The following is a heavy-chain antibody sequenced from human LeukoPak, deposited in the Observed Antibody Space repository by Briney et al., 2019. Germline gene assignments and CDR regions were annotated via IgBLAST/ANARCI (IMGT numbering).Heavy chain of an antibody. J-gene: IGHJ3*02. CDR2: ISESGGTR. D-gene: IGHD5-24*01. CDR1: GFTFSSYA. Sequence: PPGGSLRLSCAASGFTFSSYALSWVRQAPGKGLEWVSAISESGGTRNYVDSVKGRFTISRDNSKNTLYLQMSSLRAEDTAVYHCAREMATITYAFDIWGQGTMVTVSS. CDR3: AREMATITYAFDI. V-gene: IGHV3-23*01.